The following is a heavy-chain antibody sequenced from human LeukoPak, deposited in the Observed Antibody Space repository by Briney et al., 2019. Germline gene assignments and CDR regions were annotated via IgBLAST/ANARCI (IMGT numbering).Heavy chain of an antibody. D-gene: IGHD6-13*01. CDR3: TRAPIGAAGPFDF. V-gene: IGHV3-23*01. Sequence: GGSLRLSCAASGFTFSSYAMSWVRQAPGKGLEWVSAISGSGGSTYYADSVKGRFTISRDNSKNTLYLQMHSLRAEDTAVYCCTRAPIGAAGPFDFWGQGTLVTVSS. CDR1: GFTFSSYA. J-gene: IGHJ4*02. CDR2: ISGSGGST.